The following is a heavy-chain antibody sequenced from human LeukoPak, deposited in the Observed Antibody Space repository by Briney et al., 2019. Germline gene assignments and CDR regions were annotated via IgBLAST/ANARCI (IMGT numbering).Heavy chain of an antibody. D-gene: IGHD2-2*01. J-gene: IGHJ4*02. CDR3: ARDSKVGVPAAALQY. Sequence: PGRSLRLSCAASGFTFNNYGMHWVRQAPGKGLEWVAVMWYEGTNRYYSDSVKGRFTISRDNSKNTLYLQMNSLRAEDTAVYYCARDSKVGVPAAALQYWGQGTLVTVSS. V-gene: IGHV3-33*01. CDR2: MWYEGTNR. CDR1: GFTFNNYG.